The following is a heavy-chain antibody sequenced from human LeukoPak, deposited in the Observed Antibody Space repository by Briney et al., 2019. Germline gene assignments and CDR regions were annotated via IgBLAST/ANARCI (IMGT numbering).Heavy chain of an antibody. CDR2: IRNDGSNK. Sequence: PGGSLRLSCAASGFTFSSYGMHWVRQAPGKGLEWVAFIRNDGSNKYYADSVKGRFTISRDNSKNTLYLQMNSLRAEDTAVYYCAKDRIAVAPAEYFQHWGQGTLVTVSS. CDR1: GFTFSSYG. D-gene: IGHD6-19*01. CDR3: AKDRIAVAPAEYFQH. J-gene: IGHJ1*01. V-gene: IGHV3-30*02.